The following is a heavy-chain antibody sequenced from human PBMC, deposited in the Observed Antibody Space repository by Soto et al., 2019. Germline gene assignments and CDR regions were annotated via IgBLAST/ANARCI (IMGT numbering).Heavy chain of an antibody. V-gene: IGHV1-69*06. J-gene: IGHJ4*02. CDR1: GDTFSNQA. CDR3: AASTFQSGVSGYFHLDH. D-gene: IGHD3-3*01. Sequence: QVHLVQSGTEVKKPGSSVKVSCKTSGDTFSNQAISWVRQAPGQGLEWMGGIIPLFDSASYAQRFHDRVTITADKFTNTVYMELRSLTSEDTAVYYCAASTFQSGVSGYFHLDHWGQGTLVTVSS. CDR2: IIPLFDSA.